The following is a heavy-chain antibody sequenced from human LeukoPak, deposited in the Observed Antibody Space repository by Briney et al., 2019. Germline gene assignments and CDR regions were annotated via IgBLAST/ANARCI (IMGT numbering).Heavy chain of an antibody. CDR2: ISSSGSTI. V-gene: IGHV3-48*03. D-gene: IGHD3-10*01. Sequence: GGSLRLSCAASGFTFSSYEMNWVRQAPGQGLGWVSYISSSGSTIYYANSVNGRFTISRDNAKNSLYLQMNSLRVEDTAVYYCAKVANYYYGSETYYFFEHWGQGTPVTASS. CDR1: GFTFSSYE. CDR3: AKVANYYYGSETYYFFEH. J-gene: IGHJ4*02.